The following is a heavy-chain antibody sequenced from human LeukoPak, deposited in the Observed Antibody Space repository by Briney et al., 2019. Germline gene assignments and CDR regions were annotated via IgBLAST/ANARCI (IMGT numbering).Heavy chain of an antibody. J-gene: IGHJ4*02. D-gene: IGHD3-22*01. CDR3: ARLEAGYYGAY. CDR1: GFTFSSYS. V-gene: IGHV3-48*04. CDR2: ISSSSSTI. Sequence: GGSLRLSCAASGFTFSSYSMNWVREAPGKGLEWVSYISSSSSTIYYADSVRGRFTISRDNAKNSLYLQMNSLRAEDTAVYNCARLEAGYYGAYWGQGTLVTVPS.